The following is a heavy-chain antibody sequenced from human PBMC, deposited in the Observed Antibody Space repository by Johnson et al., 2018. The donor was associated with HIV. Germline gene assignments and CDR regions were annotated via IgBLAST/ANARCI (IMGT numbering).Heavy chain of an antibody. CDR3: DSSGSDAFDI. Sequence: MMLVESGGGLVQPGGSLRLSCAASGFMFSNYWMNWVRQAPGKGLEWVANIKQGGTTEYAASVKGRFTISRDESKSIAYLQMNSLKTEDTAVYFYDSSGSDAFDIWGQGTMVTVSS. CDR2: IKQGGTT. V-gene: IGHV3-49*04. CDR1: GFMFSNYW. D-gene: IGHD3-22*01. J-gene: IGHJ3*02.